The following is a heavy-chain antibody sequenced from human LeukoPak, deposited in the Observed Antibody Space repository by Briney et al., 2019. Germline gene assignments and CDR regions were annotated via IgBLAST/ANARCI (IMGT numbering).Heavy chain of an antibody. Sequence: GGSLRLSCAASGFTFSSYAMSWVRQAPGKGLEWVSAISGSGGSTYYADSVKGRFTISRDNSKNTLYLEMNSLRADDTAVYYCAKGVIAVAGPRCYFDYWGQGTLVTVS. CDR1: GFTFSSYA. CDR2: ISGSGGST. J-gene: IGHJ4*02. CDR3: AKGVIAVAGPRCYFDY. D-gene: IGHD6-19*01. V-gene: IGHV3-23*01.